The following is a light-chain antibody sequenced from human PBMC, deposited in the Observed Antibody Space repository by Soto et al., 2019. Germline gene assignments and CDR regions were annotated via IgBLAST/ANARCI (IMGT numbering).Light chain of an antibody. CDR1: QSVSSKY. Sequence: EIVLTQSPGTLSLSPGERATLSCRASQSVSSKYLAWYQQKPGQAPRVLIYGTSIRASGVPERFSGGGSGTDFTLTITRLEPEDFAVYYCQQYGSSLFTFGPGTKGGYQT. CDR3: QQYGSSLFT. CDR2: GTS. J-gene: IGKJ3*01. V-gene: IGKV3-20*01.